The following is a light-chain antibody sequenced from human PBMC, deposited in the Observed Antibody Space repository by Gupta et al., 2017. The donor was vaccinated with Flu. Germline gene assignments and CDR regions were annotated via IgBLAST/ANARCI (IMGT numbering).Light chain of an antibody. CDR2: GKN. Sequence: SSELPQDPAVSVALGQTVRITCQGDSLRSYYVIWYLQKPGQAPVLVIYGKNNRHSGIPDRFSGSSSANTASFTITWAQEEEEADYYCNSPDGSGNNGVFGGGTKLTVL. V-gene: IGLV3-19*01. J-gene: IGLJ3*02. CDR3: NSPDGSGNNGV. CDR1: SLRSYY.